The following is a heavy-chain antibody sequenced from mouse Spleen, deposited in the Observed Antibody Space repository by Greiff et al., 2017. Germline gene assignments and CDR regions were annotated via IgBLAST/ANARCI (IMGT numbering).Heavy chain of an antibody. V-gene: IGHV5-12-1*01. J-gene: IGHJ2*01. CDR2: ISSGGGST. CDR1: GFAFSSYD. CDR3: ARQGNYALFDY. D-gene: IGHD1-1*01. Sequence: EVKLMESGGGLVKPGGSLKLSCAASGFAFSSYDMSWVRQTPEKRLEWVAYISSGGGSTYYPDTVKGRFTISRDNAKNTLYLQMSSLKSEDTAMYYCARQGNYALFDYWGQGTTLTVSS.